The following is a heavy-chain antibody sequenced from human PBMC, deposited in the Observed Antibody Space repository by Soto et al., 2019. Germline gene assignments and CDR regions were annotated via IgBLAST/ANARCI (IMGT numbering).Heavy chain of an antibody. J-gene: IGHJ6*03. CDR2: ISWNSGSV. CDR3: AKDWEEASSGWYGNYYYYMDV. V-gene: IGHV3-9*01. Sequence: EVQLVESGGGLVQPGGSLRLSCAASGFSFDDYAMHWVRQAPGKGLEWVSGISWNSGSVDYAGSVKGRFTISRDNAKNSLYLQMNSLRAEDTALYYCAKDWEEASSGWYGNYYYYMDVWGKGTTVTVSS. D-gene: IGHD6-19*01. CDR1: GFSFDDYA.